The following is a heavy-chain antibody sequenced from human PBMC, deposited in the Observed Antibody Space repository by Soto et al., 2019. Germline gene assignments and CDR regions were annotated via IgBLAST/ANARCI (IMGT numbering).Heavy chain of an antibody. V-gene: IGHV1-2*04. CDR1: GYTFTGYY. CDR2: INPNSGGT. Sequence: GASVKVSCKASGYTFTGYYMHWVRQAPGQGLEWMGWINPNSGGTNYAQKFQGWVTMTRDTSISTAYMELSRLRSDDTAVYYCARAFPPDCSSTSRYEGMDVWGQGTTVTVSS. J-gene: IGHJ6*02. CDR3: ARAFPPDCSSTSRYEGMDV. D-gene: IGHD2-2*01.